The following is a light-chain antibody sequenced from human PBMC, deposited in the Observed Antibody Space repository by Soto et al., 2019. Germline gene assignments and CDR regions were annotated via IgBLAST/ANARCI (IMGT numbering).Light chain of an antibody. J-gene: IGKJ2*01. CDR3: QHYYTSPLPAYT. CDR1: QDISNN. V-gene: IGKV1-33*01. CDR2: DAS. Sequence: DIQMPQSPSSLSSSVGDRVTITCQASQDISNNLNWYQQQPVKAPKVLNYDASTLAAGVPSRFSGSGSGTDFALNIRGLQPEDCAPYYCQHYYTSPLPAYTFHQGNKLEI.